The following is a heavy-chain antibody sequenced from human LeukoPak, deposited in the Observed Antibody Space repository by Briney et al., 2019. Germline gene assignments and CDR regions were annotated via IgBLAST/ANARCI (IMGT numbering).Heavy chain of an antibody. D-gene: IGHD3-22*01. CDR1: GGSISSINW. Sequence: SETLSLTCAVSGGSISSINWWSWVRQPPGKGLEWIGEIYHDGSTNYNPSLKSRVTISVDTSKNQFSLKLSSVTAADTAVYYCARVRSLSSGYWFHAFDIWGQGTMVTVSS. CDR2: IYHDGST. J-gene: IGHJ3*02. V-gene: IGHV4-4*02. CDR3: ARVRSLSSGYWFHAFDI.